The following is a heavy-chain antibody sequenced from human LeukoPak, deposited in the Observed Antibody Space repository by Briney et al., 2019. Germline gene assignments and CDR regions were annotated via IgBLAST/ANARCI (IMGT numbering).Heavy chain of an antibody. Sequence: PGGSLRLSCAASGFTFSSYAMHWVRQAPGKGLEWVAVISYDGSNKYYADSLKGRFTISRDNSKNTLYLQMNSLRAEDTAVCYCARGEGSSWYYFDYWGQGTLVTVSS. V-gene: IGHV3-30*01. J-gene: IGHJ4*02. D-gene: IGHD6-13*01. CDR1: GFTFSSYA. CDR2: ISYDGSNK. CDR3: ARGEGSSWYYFDY.